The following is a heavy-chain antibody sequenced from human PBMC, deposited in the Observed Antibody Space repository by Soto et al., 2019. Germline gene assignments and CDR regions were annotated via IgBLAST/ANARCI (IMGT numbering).Heavy chain of an antibody. D-gene: IGHD4-17*01. CDR1: EFTFRTYA. V-gene: IGHV3-48*01. J-gene: IGHJ4*02. CDR3: TTDYLGVRYDH. Sequence: GSLRLSCAASEFTFRTYAMNWVRQAPGKGLEWVSFISSSSSTIYYADSVKGRFTISRDNARSSLFLQMNSLRVEDTAMYYWTTDYLGVRYDHWGQGTLVTVSS. CDR2: ISSSSSTI.